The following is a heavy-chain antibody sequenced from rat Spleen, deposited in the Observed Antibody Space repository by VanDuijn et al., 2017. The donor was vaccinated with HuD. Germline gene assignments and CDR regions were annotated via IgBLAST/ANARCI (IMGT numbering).Heavy chain of an antibody. CDR2: ISTGGGNT. D-gene: IGHD1-2*01. CDR1: GFTFSSYW. CDR3: ARHYYSSSYYFDY. Sequence: EVQLVETGGGLVQPGRSLKLSCVASGFTFSSYWIYWIRQAPGKGLEWVASISTGGGNTYYRDSVKGRFTISRDNAKNTQYLQMDSLRSEDTATYYCARHYYSSSYYFDYWGQGVMVTVSS. V-gene: IGHV5S13*01. J-gene: IGHJ2*01.